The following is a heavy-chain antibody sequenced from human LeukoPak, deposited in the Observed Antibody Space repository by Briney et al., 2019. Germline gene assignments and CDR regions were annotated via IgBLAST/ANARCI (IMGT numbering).Heavy chain of an antibody. CDR1: GGSIRSYY. D-gene: IGHD1-7*01. J-gene: IGHJ4*02. Sequence: SETLSLTFTVPGGSIRSYYWSWIRQTPGKGLEWIGYIYYSVSTNYNPSLKSRVTISVDTSKNQFSLKLSSVTAADTAVYYCARWARTTSFDYWGQGTLVTVSS. V-gene: IGHV4-59*01. CDR2: IYYSVST. CDR3: ARWARTTSFDY.